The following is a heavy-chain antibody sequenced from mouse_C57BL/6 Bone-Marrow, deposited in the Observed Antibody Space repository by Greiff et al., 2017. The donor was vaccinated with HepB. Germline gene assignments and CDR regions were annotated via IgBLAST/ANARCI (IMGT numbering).Heavy chain of an antibody. Sequence: DVMLVESGGDLVKPGGSLKLSCAASGFTFSSYGMSWVRQTPDKRLEWVATISSGGSYTYYPDSVKGRFTISRDNAKNTLYLQMSSLKSEDTAMYYCARQTYYDYDGAYWGQGTLVTVSA. CDR2: ISSGGSYT. CDR1: GFTFSSYG. CDR3: ARQTYYDYDGAY. J-gene: IGHJ3*01. D-gene: IGHD2-4*01. V-gene: IGHV5-6*02.